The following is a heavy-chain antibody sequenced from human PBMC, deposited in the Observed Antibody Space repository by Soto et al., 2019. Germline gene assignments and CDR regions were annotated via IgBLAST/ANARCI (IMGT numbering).Heavy chain of an antibody. Sequence: DVQLVESGGGLVQPGRSLRLSCAASGFTFDDYAMHWVRQAPGKGLEWVSGISWNSGSIGYADSVKGRFTISRDNAKNSLYLQMNSLRAEDTALYYCAKDITSSGLGGFDYWGQGTLVTVSS. D-gene: IGHD6-19*01. V-gene: IGHV3-9*01. CDR2: ISWNSGSI. CDR3: AKDITSSGLGGFDY. J-gene: IGHJ4*02. CDR1: GFTFDDYA.